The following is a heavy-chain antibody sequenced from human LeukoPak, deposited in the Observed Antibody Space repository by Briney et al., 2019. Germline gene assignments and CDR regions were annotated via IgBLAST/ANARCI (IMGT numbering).Heavy chain of an antibody. D-gene: IGHD2-2*01. CDR3: AGTPATIISSSYYYYYYYMDV. CDR2: VIPIFGTA. V-gene: IGHV1-69*13. Sequence: SVKVSCKASGGTFSSYAISWVRQAPGHGLEWMGGVIPIFGTANYAQKFQGRVTITADESTSTAHMELSSLRSEDTAVYYCAGTPATIISSSYYYYYYYMDVWGKGTTVTISS. CDR1: GGTFSSYA. J-gene: IGHJ6*03.